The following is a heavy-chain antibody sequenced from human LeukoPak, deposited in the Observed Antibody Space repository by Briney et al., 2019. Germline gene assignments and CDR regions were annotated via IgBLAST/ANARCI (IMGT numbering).Heavy chain of an antibody. CDR3: ARLDCFGSGLYYYMDV. J-gene: IGHJ6*03. CDR2: IIPFFGTA. CDR1: GGTFRNYA. Sequence: GASVKVSCKASGGTFRNYAISWVRQAPGQGLEWMGGIIPFFGTANYAQKFQGRVTITADESTNTAYMELSSLRSEDTAVYYCARLDCFGSGLYYYMDVWGKGTTVTISS. D-gene: IGHD3-10*01. V-gene: IGHV1-69*13.